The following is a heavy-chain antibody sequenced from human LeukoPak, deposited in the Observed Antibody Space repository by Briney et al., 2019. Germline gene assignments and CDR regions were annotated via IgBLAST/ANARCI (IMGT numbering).Heavy chain of an antibody. CDR2: IRYDGSDK. D-gene: IGHD3-10*01. J-gene: IGHJ4*02. CDR3: AKDVFTMVRGVLEY. CDR1: GFTFSSYS. Sequence: AGGSLRLSCAASGFTFSSYSMNWVRQAPGKGLEWVAFIRYDGSDKYYADAVKGRFTISRDNAKNSLYLQMNSLRAEDTALYYCAKDVFTMVRGVLEYWGQGTLVTVSS. V-gene: IGHV3-30*02.